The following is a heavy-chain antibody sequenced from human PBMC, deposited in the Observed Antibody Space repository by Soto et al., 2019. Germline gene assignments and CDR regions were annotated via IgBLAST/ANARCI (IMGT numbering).Heavy chain of an antibody. CDR3: ARSGSYSWLPY. Sequence: GGSLRLSCAASGFTFSSYAMSWVRQAPGKGLEWVSAISGSGGGSYYADSVKGRFTISRDNSKNTLYLQMNSLRAEDTAVYFCARSGSYSWLPYWGQGTLVTVSS. CDR2: ISGSGGGS. V-gene: IGHV3-23*01. CDR1: GFTFSSYA. D-gene: IGHD1-26*01. J-gene: IGHJ4*02.